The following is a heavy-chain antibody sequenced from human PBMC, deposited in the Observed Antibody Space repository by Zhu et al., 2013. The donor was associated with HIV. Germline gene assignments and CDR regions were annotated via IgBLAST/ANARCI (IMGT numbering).Heavy chain of an antibody. CDR1: GASISSSNW. J-gene: IGHJ4*02. D-gene: IGHD6-19*01. CDR2: YSGST. Sequence: QVQLQESGPGLVKPSGTLSLTCAVSGASISSSNWWTWVRQPPGKGLEWIGYSGSTNYNPSLKSRVTISVDTSKNQFSLKLSSVTAADTAVYYCARERLSSGLDYWGQGTLVTVSS. CDR3: ARERLSSGLDY. V-gene: IGHV4-4*02.